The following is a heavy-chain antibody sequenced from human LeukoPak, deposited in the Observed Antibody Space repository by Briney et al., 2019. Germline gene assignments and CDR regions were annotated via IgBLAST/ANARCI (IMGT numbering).Heavy chain of an antibody. CDR3: AKSQGLWFGEFSWFDP. CDR2: ISGSGGST. CDR1: GFTFSSYG. D-gene: IGHD3-10*01. Sequence: GGSLRLSCAASGFTFSSYGMSWVRQAPGKGLEWVSAISGSGGSTYYADSVKGRFTISRDNSKNTPYLQMNSLRAEDTAVYYCAKSQGLWFGEFSWFDPWGQGTLVTVSS. V-gene: IGHV3-23*01. J-gene: IGHJ5*02.